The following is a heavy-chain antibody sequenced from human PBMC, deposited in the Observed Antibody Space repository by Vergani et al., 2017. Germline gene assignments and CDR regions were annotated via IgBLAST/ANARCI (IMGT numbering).Heavy chain of an antibody. CDR1: GFTFSSYS. CDR2: INWNSDSI. Sequence: EVQLVESGGGLVKPGGSLRLSCAASGFTFSSYSMNWVRQAPGKGLEWVSGINWNSDSIAYADSVKGRFTISRDNAKNSLYLQMNSLRAEDTALHYCVKDIAASGNYWYFDLWGRGTLVTVSS. J-gene: IGHJ2*01. CDR3: VKDIAASGNYWYFDL. V-gene: IGHV3-9*01. D-gene: IGHD6-13*01.